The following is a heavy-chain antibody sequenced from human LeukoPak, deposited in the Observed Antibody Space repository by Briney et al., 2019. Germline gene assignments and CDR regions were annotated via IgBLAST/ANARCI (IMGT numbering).Heavy chain of an antibody. CDR2: ISGRGEST. V-gene: IGHV3-23*01. D-gene: IGHD3-16*01. CDR1: GFTFSSYV. Sequence: PGGSLRLSCAASGFTFSSYVMSWVRQAPGKGLEWLSCISGRGESTHFAHSAKGGFTISRDNSKNTLSLQTNSLRVEDTAIYYCAALGVGGYWGQGTLSPSPQ. J-gene: IGHJ4*02. CDR3: AALGVGGY.